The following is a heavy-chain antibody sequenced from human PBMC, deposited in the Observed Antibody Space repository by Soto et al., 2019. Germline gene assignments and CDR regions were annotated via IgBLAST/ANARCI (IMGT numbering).Heavy chain of an antibody. CDR2: ISSSSSYI. Sequence: GGSLRLSCAASGFTFSSYSMNWVRQAPGKGLEWVSSISSSSSYIYYADSVKGRFTISRDNAKNSLYLQMNSLRAEDTAVYYCATPHPSRIQLWLQGRMDVWGQGTTVTVSS. J-gene: IGHJ6*02. D-gene: IGHD5-18*01. CDR3: ATPHPSRIQLWLQGRMDV. CDR1: GFTFSSYS. V-gene: IGHV3-21*01.